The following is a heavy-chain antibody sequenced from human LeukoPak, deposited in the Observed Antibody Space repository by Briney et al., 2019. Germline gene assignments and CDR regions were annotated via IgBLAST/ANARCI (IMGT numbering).Heavy chain of an antibody. CDR3: ARDLNFYGSGRGVDY. D-gene: IGHD3-10*01. CDR2: ITQNSDYI. Sequence: PGGSLRLSCAASGFSFSSYSMNWVRQAPGKGLEWVSSITQNSDYIYYADSVRGRFIISRDNAKNLLYLQMNSLRAEDTAMYYCARDLNFYGSGRGVDYWSQGTLVTVSS. J-gene: IGHJ4*02. V-gene: IGHV3-21*01. CDR1: GFSFSSYS.